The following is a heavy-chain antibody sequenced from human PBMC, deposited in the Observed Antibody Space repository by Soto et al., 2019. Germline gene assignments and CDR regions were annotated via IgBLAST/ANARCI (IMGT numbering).Heavy chain of an antibody. CDR2: MNPNSGNT. V-gene: IGHV1-8*01. J-gene: IGHJ6*02. CDR3: ARGVAAGYGMDV. Sequence: QVQLVQSGAEVKKPGAAVKVSCKASGYTFTSYDINWVRQATGQGLEWMGWMNPNSGNTGYAQKFQGRDTMTRNNSISTAYMELSSLRSEDTAVYYCARGVAAGYGMDVWGQGNTVTVSS. CDR1: GYTFTSYD. D-gene: IGHD6-13*01.